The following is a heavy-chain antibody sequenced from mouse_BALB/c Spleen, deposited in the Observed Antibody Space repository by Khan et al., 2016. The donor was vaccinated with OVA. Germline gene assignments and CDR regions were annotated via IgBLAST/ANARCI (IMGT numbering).Heavy chain of an antibody. V-gene: IGHV3-2*02. J-gene: IGHJ2*01. CDR2: ISYSGRT. Sequence: EVQLQESGPGLVKPSQSLSLTCTVTGYSITSDYAWNWIRQFPGNKLEWMGYISYSGRTSYNPSLKSRISIPRDTSKNQFFLQLNSVTTEDTATYDCARSVTVTTVVATAFDYWGQGTTLTVSS. CDR1: GYSITSDYA. D-gene: IGHD1-1*01. CDR3: ARSVTVTTVVATAFDY.